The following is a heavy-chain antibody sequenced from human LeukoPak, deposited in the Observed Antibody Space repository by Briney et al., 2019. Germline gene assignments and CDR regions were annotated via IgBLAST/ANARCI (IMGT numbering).Heavy chain of an antibody. D-gene: IGHD4/OR15-4a*01. V-gene: IGHV4-34*11. CDR1: GGSPSGYY. J-gene: IGHJ2*01. Sequence: SETLSLTCAVYGGSPSGYYWSWIRVPPGKGLEWIGSIYYAGSTYYNPSLKSRVTLSVDTSTNHFSLNIKSVTAADTAMYYCARGRRIVVLPGRGYFDLWGRGTLVTVSS. CDR2: IYYAGST. CDR3: ARGRRIVVLPGRGYFDL.